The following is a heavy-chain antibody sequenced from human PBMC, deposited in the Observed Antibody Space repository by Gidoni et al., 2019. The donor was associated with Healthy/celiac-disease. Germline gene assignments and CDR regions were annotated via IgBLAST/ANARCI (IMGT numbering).Heavy chain of an antibody. J-gene: IGHJ5*02. Sequence: QVQLVQSGAEVKKPGASVKVSCKASGYTFTGYYMHWVRQAPGQGLEWMGWINPNSGGTNYAQKIQGRVTMTRDTSISTAYMELSRLRSDDTAVYYCARVPSMIVAGLNRGWFDPWGQGTLVTVSS. CDR3: ARVPSMIVAGLNRGWFDP. V-gene: IGHV1-2*02. CDR2: INPNSGGT. CDR1: GYTFTGYY. D-gene: IGHD3-22*01.